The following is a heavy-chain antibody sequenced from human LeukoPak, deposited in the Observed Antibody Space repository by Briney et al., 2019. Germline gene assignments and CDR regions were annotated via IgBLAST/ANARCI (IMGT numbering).Heavy chain of an antibody. Sequence: SVEVSCKASGGTFSSYAISWVRQAPGQGLEWMGGIIPIFGTANYAQKFQGRVTITTDESTSTAYMELSSLRSEDTAVYYCARALRLGELSFDYWGQGTLVTVSS. J-gene: IGHJ4*02. CDR3: ARALRLGELSFDY. D-gene: IGHD3-16*02. CDR2: IIPIFGTA. CDR1: GGTFSSYA. V-gene: IGHV1-69*05.